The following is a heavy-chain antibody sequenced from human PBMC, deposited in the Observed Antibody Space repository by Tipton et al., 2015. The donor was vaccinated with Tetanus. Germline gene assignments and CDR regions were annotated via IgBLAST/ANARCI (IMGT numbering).Heavy chain of an antibody. CDR1: GFNFHSYS. J-gene: IGHJ4*02. Sequence: LRLSCAGSGFNFHSYSMNWVRQAPGKGLEWIGYTYYSGSTGYNPSLKSRVTISIDSSKNQFSLKLTSVTAADTAVYYCARDERYGDYAYWGQGALVTVSS. CDR2: TYYSGST. V-gene: IGHV4-59*01. D-gene: IGHD4-17*01. CDR3: ARDERYGDYAY.